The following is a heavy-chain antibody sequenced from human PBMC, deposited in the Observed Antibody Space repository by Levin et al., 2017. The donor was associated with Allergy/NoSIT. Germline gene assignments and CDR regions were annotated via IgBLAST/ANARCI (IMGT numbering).Heavy chain of an antibody. CDR2: ITPSGSSI. CDR1: GFTFSDYY. V-gene: IGHV3-11*01. Sequence: GGSLRLSCAASGFTFSDYYMSWVRQAPGKGLEWVSYITPSGSSIHYADPVKGRFTISRDNAKNSLYVQMNSLRDEDTAVYYCARGPITVGQYYGMDVWGQGTTVTVSS. J-gene: IGHJ6*02. CDR3: ARGPITVGQYYGMDV. D-gene: IGHD2-15*01.